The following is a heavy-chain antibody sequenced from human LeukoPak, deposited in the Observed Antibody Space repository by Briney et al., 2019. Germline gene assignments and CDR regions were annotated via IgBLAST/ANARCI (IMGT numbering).Heavy chain of an antibody. CDR3: ARDTAMAPDYYFDY. CDR1: GGSISSYY. V-gene: IGHV4-4*07. CDR2: IYTSGST. J-gene: IGHJ4*02. D-gene: IGHD5-18*01. Sequence: PSETLSLTCIVSGGSISSYYWSWIRQPAGKGLEWIGRIYTSGSTNYNPSLKSRVTMSVDTSKNQFSLKLSSVTAADTAVYYCARDTAMAPDYYFDYWGQGTLVTVSS.